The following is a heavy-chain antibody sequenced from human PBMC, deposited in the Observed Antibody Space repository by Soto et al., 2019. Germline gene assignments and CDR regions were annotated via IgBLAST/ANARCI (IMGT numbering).Heavy chain of an antibody. Sequence: SETLSLTCAVYGGSFSGYYWSWIRQPPGKGLEWIGEIGHSGSTIYNPSLESRVTISEDSSNNQFSLKLNSVTAADTAVYYCARHGGYYFDYWGQGAPVTVSS. D-gene: IGHD3-16*01. CDR2: IGHSGST. CDR3: ARHGGYYFDY. V-gene: IGHV4-34*01. CDR1: GGSFSGYY. J-gene: IGHJ4*02.